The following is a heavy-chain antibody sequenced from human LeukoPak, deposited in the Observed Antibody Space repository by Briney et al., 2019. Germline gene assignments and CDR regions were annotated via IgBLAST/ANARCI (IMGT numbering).Heavy chain of an antibody. Sequence: PSETLSLTCTVSAGSISSGRYYWSWLRQPAGKGLEWIGRIYTSGSTNYNPSLKSRVTISVDTSKNQFSLKLSSVTAAGTAVYYCAREGDCGGDCYLNWFDPWGQGTLVTVSS. V-gene: IGHV4-61*02. D-gene: IGHD2-21*02. J-gene: IGHJ5*02. CDR2: IYTSGST. CDR3: AREGDCGGDCYLNWFDP. CDR1: AGSISSGRYY.